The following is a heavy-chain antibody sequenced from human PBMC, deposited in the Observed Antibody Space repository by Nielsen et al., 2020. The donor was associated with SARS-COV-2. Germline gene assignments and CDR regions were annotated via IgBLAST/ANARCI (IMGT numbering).Heavy chain of an antibody. V-gene: IGHV4-34*01. CDR3: ARKNYDFWSGYMGFDP. CDR1: GVSFSGYH. J-gene: IGHJ5*02. CDR2: IYHSGST. D-gene: IGHD3-3*01. Sequence: GSLRLSCSLNGVSFSGYHWGWVRQPPGKGLEWIGEIYHSGSTNYNPSLKSRVTISVDKSKNQFSLKLSSVTAADTAVYYCARKNYDFWSGYMGFDPWGQGTLVTVSS.